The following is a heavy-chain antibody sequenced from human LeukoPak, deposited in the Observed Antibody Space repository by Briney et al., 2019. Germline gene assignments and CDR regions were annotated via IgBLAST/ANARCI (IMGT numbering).Heavy chain of an antibody. CDR1: GFTFSSYA. Sequence: GGSLRLSCAASGFTFSSYAMHWVRQAPGKGLEWVAVISYDGSNKYYADSVKGRFTISRDNSKNTLYLQMDSLRAEDTAVYYCARGRPYYYDSSGYYDDASDIWGQGTMVTVSS. CDR3: ARGRPYYYDSSGYYDDASDI. J-gene: IGHJ3*02. V-gene: IGHV3-30-3*01. D-gene: IGHD3-22*01. CDR2: ISYDGSNK.